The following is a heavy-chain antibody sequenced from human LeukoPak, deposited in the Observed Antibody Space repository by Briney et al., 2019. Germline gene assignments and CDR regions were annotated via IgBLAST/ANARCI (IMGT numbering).Heavy chain of an antibody. CDR2: ISSSSSTI. Sequence: GGSLRLSCAASGFTFSSYSMNWVRQAPGKGLEWVSYISSSSSTIYYADSVKGRFTISRDNAKNPLYLQMNSLRAEDTAVYYCARGKSSKQQVARLLDYWGRGTLVTVSS. CDR1: GFTFSSYS. CDR3: ARGKSSKQQVARLLDY. V-gene: IGHV3-48*01. J-gene: IGHJ4*02. D-gene: IGHD6-13*01.